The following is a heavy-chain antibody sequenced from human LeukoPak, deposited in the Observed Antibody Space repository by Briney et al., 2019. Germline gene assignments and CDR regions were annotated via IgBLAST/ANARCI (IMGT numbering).Heavy chain of an antibody. CDR2: ISASGLTA. J-gene: IGHJ4*02. Sequence: GGSLTLSCAASGFIFNNSGMGWVRQAPGRGLEWVSAISASGLTAYYGDSVRGRFTISRDNAKNTLYLHMSSLRGEDTAIYYCTENTWGRGTRVTVSS. CDR1: GFIFNNSG. CDR3: TENT. V-gene: IGHV3-23*01.